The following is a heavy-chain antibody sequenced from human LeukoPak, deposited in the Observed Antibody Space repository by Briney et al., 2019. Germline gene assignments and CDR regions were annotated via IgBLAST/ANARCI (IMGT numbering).Heavy chain of an antibody. CDR2: IRSKAYGGTT. V-gene: IGHV3-49*04. Sequence: GGSLRLSCTVSGVTFGDYAMSWVRQAPGRGLEWVGFIRSKAYGGTTDYAASVKGRFTISRDDSKSLAYLQMNSLRIEDTAVYYCTRGAAGFGEQFWGQGTLVTVSS. J-gene: IGHJ4*02. D-gene: IGHD3-10*01. CDR1: GVTFGDYA. CDR3: TRGAAGFGEQF.